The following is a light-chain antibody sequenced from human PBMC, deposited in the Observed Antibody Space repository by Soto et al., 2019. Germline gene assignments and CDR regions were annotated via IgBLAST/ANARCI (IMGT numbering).Light chain of an antibody. J-gene: IGKJ1*01. V-gene: IGKV3D-15*01. CDR2: GTS. CDR1: QSVDIN. Sequence: EIVLTQSPATLSVSPGERVTLSCRASQSVDINLAWYQQKPGQAPRLLIYGTSTRATGVPDRFRGSGSGTDFTLSISRLEPEDFAMYYCQQYANVPRSFGQGTKVDIK. CDR3: QQYANVPRS.